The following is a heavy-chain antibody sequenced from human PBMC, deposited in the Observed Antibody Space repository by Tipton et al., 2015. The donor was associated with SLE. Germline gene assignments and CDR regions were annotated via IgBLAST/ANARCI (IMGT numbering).Heavy chain of an antibody. CDR2: IYYSGST. CDR1: GGSISSYY. Sequence: TLSLTCTVSGGSISSYYWSWIRQPPGKGLEWIGYIYYSGSTNYNPSLKSRVTISVDTSKNQFSLKLSSVTAADTAVYYCAREDSSSDAFDIWGQGTMVTVSS. CDR3: AREDSSSDAFDI. V-gene: IGHV4-59*12. D-gene: IGHD6-6*01. J-gene: IGHJ3*02.